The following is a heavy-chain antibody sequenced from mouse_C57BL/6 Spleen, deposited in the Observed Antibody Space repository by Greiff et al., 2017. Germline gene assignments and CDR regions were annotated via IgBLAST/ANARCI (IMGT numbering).Heavy chain of an antibody. V-gene: IGHV1-69*01. J-gene: IGHJ2*01. CDR2: IDPSDSYT. CDR3: ARLDPYFDY. CDR1: GYTFTSYW. Sequence: VQLQQPGAELVMPGASVKLSCKASGYTFTSYWMHWVKQRPGQGLEWIGEIDPSDSYTNYNQKFKGKSTLTVDKSSSTAYMQLSSQTSEDSAVYYCARLDPYFDYWGQGTTLTVSA.